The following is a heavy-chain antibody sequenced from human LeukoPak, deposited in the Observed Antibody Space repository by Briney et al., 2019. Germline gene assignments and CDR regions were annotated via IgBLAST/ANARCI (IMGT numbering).Heavy chain of an antibody. J-gene: IGHJ4*02. CDR2: INTNTGNP. CDR3: ASFFCTSALCYYLDY. Sequence: ASVKVSCKASGYTFTSNAMGWVRQAPGQGLEWMGWINTNTGNPTYAQGFTGRFIFSLDTSDNTAYLQISSLQAEDTAVYSCASFFCTSALCYYLDYWGQGTLVTVSS. D-gene: IGHD2-8*01. V-gene: IGHV7-4-1*02. CDR1: GYTFTSNA.